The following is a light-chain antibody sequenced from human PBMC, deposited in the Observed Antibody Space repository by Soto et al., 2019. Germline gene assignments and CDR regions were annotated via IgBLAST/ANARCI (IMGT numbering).Light chain of an antibody. Sequence: DIRMTHSPSSLSASVGDTVTITCRASQSISSYLNWYQQKPGKVPKLLIYAASTLQSGVPYRFSGSGSGTDFTLTISSLQPEDVATYYCQQYNSAPMTCGQGTKVDIK. CDR1: QSISSY. V-gene: IGKV1-27*01. J-gene: IGKJ1*01. CDR2: AAS. CDR3: QQYNSAPMT.